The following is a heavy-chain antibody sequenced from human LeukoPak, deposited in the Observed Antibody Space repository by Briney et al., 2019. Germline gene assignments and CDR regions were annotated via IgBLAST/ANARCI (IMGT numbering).Heavy chain of an antibody. CDR1: GFTFSSYG. Sequence: GRSLRLSCAASGFTFSSYGMSWVRQAPGKGLEWVSAISGSGGSTYYADSVKGRFTISRDNSKNTLYLQMNSLRAEDTAVYYCAKDGVIAAAALNWFDPWGQGTLVTVSS. CDR3: AKDGVIAAAALNWFDP. CDR2: ISGSGGST. D-gene: IGHD6-13*01. V-gene: IGHV3-23*01. J-gene: IGHJ5*02.